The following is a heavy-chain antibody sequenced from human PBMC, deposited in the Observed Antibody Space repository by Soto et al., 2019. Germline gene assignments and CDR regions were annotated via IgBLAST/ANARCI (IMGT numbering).Heavy chain of an antibody. D-gene: IGHD3-22*01. CDR2: ISGSGSST. J-gene: IGHJ3*02. Sequence: EGQLLESGGGWVQPGGSLRLSCAASGFTFSSYAMSWVRQAPGKGLEWVSAISGSGSSTYYADSVKGRFTISRDNSKNTLYLQMNSLRADDTAVYYCAKDPVVGPGIAFDIWGQGTIVTVSS. V-gene: IGHV3-23*01. CDR3: AKDPVVGPGIAFDI. CDR1: GFTFSSYA.